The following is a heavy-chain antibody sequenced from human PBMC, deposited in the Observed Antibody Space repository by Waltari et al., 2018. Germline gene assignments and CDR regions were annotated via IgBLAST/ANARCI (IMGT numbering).Heavy chain of an antibody. CDR3: ARKGYRGYCSGGSCYFDY. CDR2: INHSGST. Sequence: QVQLQQWGAGLLKPSETLSLTCAVYGGSFSGYYWSWIRQPPGKGLEWIVEINHSGSTNYNPSLKSRVTISVDTSKNQFSLKLSSVTAADTAVYYCARKGYRGYCSGGSCYFDYWGQGTLVTVSS. D-gene: IGHD2-15*01. V-gene: IGHV4-34*01. CDR1: GGSFSGYY. J-gene: IGHJ4*02.